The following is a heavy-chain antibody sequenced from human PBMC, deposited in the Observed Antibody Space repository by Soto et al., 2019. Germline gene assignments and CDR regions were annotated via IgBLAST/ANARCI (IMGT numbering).Heavy chain of an antibody. CDR1: GYSFTNYG. Sequence: QDQLVQSGVEVKKPGASVKVSCKASGYSFTNYGITWVRQAPGQGFEGMGWISAYNGNTNYAQKFQGRGTMTTDASTSTAYLELRSLRSDDTAVYYCARDRGVAPPVAGNTHYYYYMDVWGKGTTVTVSS. V-gene: IGHV1-18*01. CDR3: ARDRGVAPPVAGNTHYYYYMDV. J-gene: IGHJ6*03. CDR2: ISAYNGNT. D-gene: IGHD6-19*01.